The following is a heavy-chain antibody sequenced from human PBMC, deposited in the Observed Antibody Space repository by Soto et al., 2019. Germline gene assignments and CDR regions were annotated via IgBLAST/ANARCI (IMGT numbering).Heavy chain of an antibody. CDR3: AGHYYNSTNYFDP. V-gene: IGHV4-30-2*01. D-gene: IGHD3-22*01. Sequence: QLQLQESGSGLVKPSQTLSLTCAVSGGSISSGGYSWSWIRQPPGEGLEWIGYIFQTGGTYYNPSLKSRVTISVDRSTNQFSLKLSSVTAADTAVYYCAGHYYNSTNYFDPWGQGTLVTVSS. CDR1: GGSISSGGYS. CDR2: IFQTGGT. J-gene: IGHJ5*02.